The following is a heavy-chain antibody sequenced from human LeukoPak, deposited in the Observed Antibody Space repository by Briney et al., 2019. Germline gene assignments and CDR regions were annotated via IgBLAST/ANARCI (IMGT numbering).Heavy chain of an antibody. CDR1: GGPFSGYY. CDR2: INHSGST. V-gene: IGHV4-34*01. Sequence: SETLSLTCAVYGGPFSGYYWSWIRQPPGKGLEWIGEINHSGSTNYNPSLKSRVTISVDTSKNQFSLKLSSVTAADTAVYYCARRRYSGWYIGWGQGTLVTVSS. D-gene: IGHD6-19*01. CDR3: ARRRYSGWYIG. J-gene: IGHJ4*02.